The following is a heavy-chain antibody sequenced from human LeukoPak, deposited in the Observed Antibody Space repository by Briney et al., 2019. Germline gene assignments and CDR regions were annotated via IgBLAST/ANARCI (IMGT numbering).Heavy chain of an antibody. J-gene: IGHJ4*02. CDR2: IYYSGST. CDR3: ARDTYYDYVSDY. V-gene: IGHV4-59*12. D-gene: IGHD3-16*01. CDR1: GDSISSYY. Sequence: SETLSLTCTVSGDSISSYYWSWIRQPPGKGLEWIGYIYYSGSTSYNPSLNPSLKSRVTMSVDTSKNQFSLKLSSVTAADTAVYYCARDTYYDYVSDYWGQGTLVTVSS.